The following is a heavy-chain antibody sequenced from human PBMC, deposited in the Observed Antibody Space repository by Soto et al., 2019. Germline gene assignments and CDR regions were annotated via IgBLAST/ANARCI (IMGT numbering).Heavy chain of an antibody. D-gene: IGHD6-13*01. V-gene: IGHV1-8*01. Sequence: ASVKVSCKASGYTFTSYDINWVRQATGQGLEWMGWMNPNSGNTGYAQKFQGRVTMTRNTSISTAYMELSSLRSEDTAVYYCARGTPSSSWFYYYYMDVWGKGTTVTVSS. CDR1: GYTFTSYD. J-gene: IGHJ6*03. CDR3: ARGTPSSSWFYYYYMDV. CDR2: MNPNSGNT.